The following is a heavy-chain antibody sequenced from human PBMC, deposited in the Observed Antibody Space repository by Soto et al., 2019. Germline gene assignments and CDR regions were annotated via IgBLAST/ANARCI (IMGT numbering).Heavy chain of an antibody. CDR3: AHSRPPRLLDY. Sequence: QITLKESGPTLVKPTQTLTLTCTFSGFSLSTDGVGVGWIRQPPGKALEWLALIYWDDDKRYSPSLNSRRTIAKDTSKHQVVLTMTNMDHVDTATYYCAHSRPPRLLDYWGQGTLVTVSS. J-gene: IGHJ4*02. D-gene: IGHD6-6*01. CDR1: GFSLSTDGVG. CDR2: IYWDDDK. V-gene: IGHV2-5*02.